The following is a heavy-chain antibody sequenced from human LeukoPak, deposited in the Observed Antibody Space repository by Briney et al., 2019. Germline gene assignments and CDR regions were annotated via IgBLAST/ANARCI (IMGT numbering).Heavy chain of an antibody. D-gene: IGHD3-10*01. CDR2: INYDGTTT. J-gene: IGHJ4*02. Sequence: PGGSLRLSCAASGFNFSSYWMHWVRQAPGKGLVWISRINYDGTTTSYADSVKGRFTISRDNAKNTLYLQMNSLRAEDTAVYFCARDYYGSGSFPYYFDYWGQGTLVTVSS. CDR3: ARDYYGSGSFPYYFDY. V-gene: IGHV3-74*01. CDR1: GFNFSSYW.